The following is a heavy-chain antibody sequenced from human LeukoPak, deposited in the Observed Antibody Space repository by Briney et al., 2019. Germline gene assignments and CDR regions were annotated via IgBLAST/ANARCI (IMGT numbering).Heavy chain of an antibody. J-gene: IGHJ4*02. CDR3: ARDLNYGGNSFDY. D-gene: IGHD4-23*01. V-gene: IGHV4-38-2*02. CDR2: IYHSGST. CDR1: GYSISSGYY. Sequence: SETLSLTCTVSGYSISSGYYWGWIRQPPGKGLEWIGSIYHSGSTYYNPSLKSRVTISVDTSKNQFSLKLSSVTAADTAVYYCARDLNYGGNSFDYWGQGTLVTVSS.